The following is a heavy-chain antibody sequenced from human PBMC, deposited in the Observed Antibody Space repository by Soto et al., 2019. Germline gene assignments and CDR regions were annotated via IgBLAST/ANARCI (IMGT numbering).Heavy chain of an antibody. CDR1: GGTFRKDA. V-gene: IGHV1-69*01. Sequence: QVQLVQSGAEVKKPGSSVTVSCKTSGGTFRKDAINWVRQAPGQGLEWMGLLTPVFGSPIYAQKFQGRIRITADESTSTAFMDLSSLRSEDTAVYYCTRVLGYTFEPGKTRYYAMDVWGQGTTVSVSS. CDR2: LTPVFGSP. D-gene: IGHD5-18*01. CDR3: TRVLGYTFEPGKTRYYAMDV. J-gene: IGHJ6*02.